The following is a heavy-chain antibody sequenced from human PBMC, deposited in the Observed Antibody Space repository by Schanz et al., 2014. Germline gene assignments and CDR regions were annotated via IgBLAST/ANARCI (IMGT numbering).Heavy chain of an antibody. CDR2: ILGLASTT. CDR1: GFTFTNYA. Sequence: DVQLLESGGGLVQPGGSLRLSCAASGFTFTNYAMSWVRQAPGKGLEWVSAILGLASTTYYTDSVKGRFTISRDNSKSTLYLQMNSLRAEDTAVYYCARVDSSGYFFDNWGQGTRVTVSS. J-gene: IGHJ4*02. D-gene: IGHD3-22*01. V-gene: IGHV3-23*01. CDR3: ARVDSSGYFFDN.